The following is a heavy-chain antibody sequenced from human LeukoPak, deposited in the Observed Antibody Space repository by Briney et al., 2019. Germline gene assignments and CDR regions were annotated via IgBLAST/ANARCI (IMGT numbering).Heavy chain of an antibody. CDR1: GGTFSNYG. CDR2: IIPIFGTT. Sequence: ASVKVSCKAAGGTFSNYGVSWVRQAPGQGLEWMGGIIPIFGTTKNAQKFQGRVTMTEDTSTDTAYMELSSLRSEDTAVYYCATRRGRYHSLGAFDIWGQGTMVTVSS. D-gene: IGHD1-1*01. V-gene: IGHV1-69*06. CDR3: ATRRGRYHSLGAFDI. J-gene: IGHJ3*02.